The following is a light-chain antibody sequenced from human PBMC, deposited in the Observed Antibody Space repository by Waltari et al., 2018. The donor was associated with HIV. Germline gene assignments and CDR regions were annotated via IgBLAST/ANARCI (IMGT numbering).Light chain of an antibody. V-gene: IGKV2-28*01. J-gene: IGKJ2*02. Sequence: DIVMTQSPLSLPVTPGEPASFSCSSSPSLLHSTVYNYLDWYLQKPGQSPQLLFYLGSYRASGVPDRFSGSGSGTDFTLKISRVEAEDVGVYYCMQALQTPSTFGQGTKLEIK. CDR1: PSLLHSTVYNY. CDR2: LGS. CDR3: MQALQTPST.